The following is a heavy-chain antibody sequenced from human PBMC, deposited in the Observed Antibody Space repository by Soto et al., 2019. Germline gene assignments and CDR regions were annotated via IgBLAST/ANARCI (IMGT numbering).Heavy chain of an antibody. Sequence: EASVKVSCKASGYTFTSYYMHWVRQAPGQGLEWMGIINPSGGSTSYAQKFQGRVTMTRDTSTSTVYMELSSLRSEDTAVYYCAREGSSSYYYDSSGYSYDAFDIWGQGTMVTVSS. CDR1: GYTFTSYY. V-gene: IGHV1-46*01. CDR2: INPSGGST. CDR3: AREGSSSYYYDSSGYSYDAFDI. D-gene: IGHD3-22*01. J-gene: IGHJ3*02.